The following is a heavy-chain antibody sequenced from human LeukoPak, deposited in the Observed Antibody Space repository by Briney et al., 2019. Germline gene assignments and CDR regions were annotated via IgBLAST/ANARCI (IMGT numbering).Heavy chain of an antibody. Sequence: GGSLRLSCAASGFTFTSYWMHWVRQAPGKGLVWVSRVNHDGSGTAYADSVTGRFTISRDNAKNTVYLQMNSLRAEDTAVYYCATDLGWGQGTLVTVSS. J-gene: IGHJ4*02. D-gene: IGHD4-17*01. V-gene: IGHV3-74*01. CDR2: VNHDGSGT. CDR1: GFTFTSYW. CDR3: ATDLG.